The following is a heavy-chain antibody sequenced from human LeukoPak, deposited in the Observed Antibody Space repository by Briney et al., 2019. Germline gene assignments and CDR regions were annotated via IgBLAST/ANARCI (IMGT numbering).Heavy chain of an antibody. CDR3: ARRAGAYSHPYNY. CDR1: GFTVSSDS. J-gene: IGHJ4*02. Sequence: GGSLRLSCTVSGFTVSSDSMSWVRQAPGKGLEWGSFIYSGGSTHYSDSVKGRFTISRDNSKNTLYLQMNSLRAEDTAVYYCARRAGAYSHPYNYWGQGTLVTVSS. CDR2: IYSGGST. D-gene: IGHD4/OR15-4a*01. V-gene: IGHV3-53*01.